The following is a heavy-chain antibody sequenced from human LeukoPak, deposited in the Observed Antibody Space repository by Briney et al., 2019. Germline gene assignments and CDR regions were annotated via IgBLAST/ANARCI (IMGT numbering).Heavy chain of an antibody. CDR1: GFTFSSYS. CDR2: ISSSSSTI. J-gene: IGHJ3*02. CDR3: ARAKRNGFDI. V-gene: IGHV3-48*01. Sequence: GGSLRLSCAASGFTFSSYSMNWVRQAPGKGLEWVSYISSSSSTIYYADSVRGRFTISRDIAKNSLYLQMNSLRAEDTAVYYCARAKRNGFDIWGQGTMVTVSS.